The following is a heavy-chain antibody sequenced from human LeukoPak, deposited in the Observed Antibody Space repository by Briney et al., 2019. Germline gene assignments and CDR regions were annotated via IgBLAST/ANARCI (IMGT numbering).Heavy chain of an antibody. D-gene: IGHD2-2*01. Sequence: PGGSPRLSCAASGFTFSSYSMNWVRQAPGKGLEWVSSISSSSSYIYYADSVKGRFTISRDNAKNSLYLQMNSLRAEDTAVYYCAREVVVPAAARHYYYYYYMDVWGKGTTVTVSS. CDR3: AREVVVPAAARHYYYYYYMDV. CDR1: GFTFSSYS. J-gene: IGHJ6*03. V-gene: IGHV3-21*01. CDR2: ISSSSSYI.